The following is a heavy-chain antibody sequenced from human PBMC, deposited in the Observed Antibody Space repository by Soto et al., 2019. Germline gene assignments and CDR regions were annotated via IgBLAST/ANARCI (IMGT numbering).Heavy chain of an antibody. Sequence: PAESLTISWRCSGYPFTTYLFVLVRTLPGKGQEQVGILSPADSVIRYSPSFQGQVTISAVKSISAACLQWTSLKASDTAMYYCARGVGGTFVYFDYCGQGALVSVS. CDR1: GYPFTTYL. CDR3: ARGVGGTFVYFDY. V-gene: IGHV5-51*01. D-gene: IGHD2-15*01. CDR2: LSPADSVI. J-gene: IGHJ4*02.